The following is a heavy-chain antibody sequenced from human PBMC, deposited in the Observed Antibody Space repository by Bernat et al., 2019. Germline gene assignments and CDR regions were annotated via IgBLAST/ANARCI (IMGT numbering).Heavy chain of an antibody. V-gene: IGHV3-74*01. J-gene: IGHJ3*02. Sequence: EVQLVESGGGLVQPGGSLRLSCAASGFTFSSYWMHWVRQAPGEGLVWVSRINSDGSSTSYADSVKGRFTISRDNDKNTLYLQLNSLRAEDTAVYYCASDGPSTYGDDAFDIWGQGTMVTVSS. D-gene: IGHD4-17*01. CDR2: INSDGSST. CDR1: GFTFSSYW. CDR3: ASDGPSTYGDDAFDI.